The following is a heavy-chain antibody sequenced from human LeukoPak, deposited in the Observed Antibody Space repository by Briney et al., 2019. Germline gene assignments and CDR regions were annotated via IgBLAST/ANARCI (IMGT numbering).Heavy chain of an antibody. CDR3: ASDIVATSGDF. CDR2: ITSSGDDI. V-gene: IGHV3-11*01. J-gene: IGHJ4*02. CDR1: GFTFSDYY. Sequence: GGSLRLSCAASGFTFSDYYMSWIRKAPGTGMELVAYITSSGDDIYYADSVKGRFTISRDNAKNALFLRMNSLRVEDTATYYCASDIVATSGDFWGQGTLVSVSS. D-gene: IGHD5-12*01.